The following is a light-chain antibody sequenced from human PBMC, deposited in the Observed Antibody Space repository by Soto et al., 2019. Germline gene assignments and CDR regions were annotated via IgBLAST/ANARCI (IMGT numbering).Light chain of an antibody. Sequence: EIVMTQSPATLSVSPGERATLSCRASQSVSSNLAWYQQKPGQAPRLLIYGASTRATGIPARLSGSRSGTEFTLTISSLQSEDFAVYYCQQYNNWPPMAFGQGTKVEIK. V-gene: IGKV3-15*01. CDR1: QSVSSN. J-gene: IGKJ1*01. CDR2: GAS. CDR3: QQYNNWPPMA.